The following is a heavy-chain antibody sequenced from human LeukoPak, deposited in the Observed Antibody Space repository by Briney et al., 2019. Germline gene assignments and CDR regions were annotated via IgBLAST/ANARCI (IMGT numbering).Heavy chain of an antibody. Sequence: GASVKVSCKASGYTFTGYYMHWVRQAPGQGLEWMGWINPNSGGTNYAQKFQGRVTMTRDTSISTACMELSRLRSDDTAVYYCARALQNRHPYSSGWDHDFDYWGQGTLVTVSS. CDR2: INPNSGGT. CDR1: GYTFTGYY. J-gene: IGHJ4*02. V-gene: IGHV1-2*02. CDR3: ARALQNRHPYSSGWDHDFDY. D-gene: IGHD6-19*01.